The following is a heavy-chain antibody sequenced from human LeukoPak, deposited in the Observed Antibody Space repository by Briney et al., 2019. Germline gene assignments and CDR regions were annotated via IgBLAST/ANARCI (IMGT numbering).Heavy chain of an antibody. CDR3: ATTAEGATIFGVVLAQYGMDV. CDR2: FDPEDGET. Sequence: ASVTVSCKVSGYTLTELSMHWVRQAPGKGLEWMGGFDPEDGETIYAQKFQGRVTMTEDTSTDTAYMELSSLRSEDTAVYYCATTAEGATIFGVVLAQYGMDVWGQGTTVTVSS. V-gene: IGHV1-24*01. J-gene: IGHJ6*02. D-gene: IGHD3-3*01. CDR1: GYTLTELS.